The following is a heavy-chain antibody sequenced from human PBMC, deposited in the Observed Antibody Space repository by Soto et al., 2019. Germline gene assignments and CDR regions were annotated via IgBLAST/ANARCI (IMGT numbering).Heavy chain of an antibody. V-gene: IGHV4-4*02. J-gene: IGHJ4*02. CDR1: GASVIRTKW. Sequence: PSETLSLTCAVSGASVIRTKWWSWVRQSPGKGLEWIGEIHHSETTNYNPSLESRVTISIDKSKNQFSLKLSSVTAADTAVYYCARYDYHNNIYSIDDWGQGALVTVSS. CDR2: IHHSETT. D-gene: IGHD3-22*01. CDR3: ARYDYHNNIYSIDD.